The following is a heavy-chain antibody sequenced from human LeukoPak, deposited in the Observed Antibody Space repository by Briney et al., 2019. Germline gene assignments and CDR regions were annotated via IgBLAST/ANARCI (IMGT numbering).Heavy chain of an antibody. CDR1: GGSPSSSNYY. CDR3: ARLGAGPTYYDFWSGYSSFYFDY. D-gene: IGHD3-3*01. CDR2: IHYSGNT. Sequence: SETLSLTCAVSGGSPSSSNYYWGWIRQPPGKGLDWIGCIHYSGNTYYNPSLKSRATISVDTSKNQFSLKLSSVTAADTAVYYCARLGAGPTYYDFWSGYSSFYFDYWGQGTLVTVSS. V-gene: IGHV4-39*01. J-gene: IGHJ4*02.